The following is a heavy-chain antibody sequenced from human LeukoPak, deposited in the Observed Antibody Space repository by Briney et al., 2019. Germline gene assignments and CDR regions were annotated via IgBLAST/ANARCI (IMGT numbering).Heavy chain of an antibody. J-gene: IGHJ6*02. D-gene: IGHD3-3*01. Sequence: SETLSLTCTVSGGSICSYYWSWIREPAGKGLEWIGRIYTSGSTNYNPSLKSRVTISVDTSKNQFSLKLSSVTAADTAVYYCARLNYDFWSGYQYYYGMDVWGQGTTVTVSS. CDR3: ARLNYDFWSGYQYYYGMDV. CDR1: GGSICSYY. CDR2: IYTSGST. V-gene: IGHV4-4*07.